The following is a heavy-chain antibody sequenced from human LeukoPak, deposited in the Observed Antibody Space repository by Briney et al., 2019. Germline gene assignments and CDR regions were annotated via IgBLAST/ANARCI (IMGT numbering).Heavy chain of an antibody. J-gene: IGHJ3*02. CDR2: IYTSGST. D-gene: IGHD3-22*01. CDR3: ARDTRGGGSGYAFAI. Sequence: PSETLSLTCTVSGGSISSYYWSWIRQPAGKGLEWIGHIYTSGSTNYNPSLKSRVTMSVDTSKNQFSLKLSSVTAADTAVYYCARDTRGGGSGYAFAIWGQGTMVTVSS. CDR1: GGSISSYY. V-gene: IGHV4-4*07.